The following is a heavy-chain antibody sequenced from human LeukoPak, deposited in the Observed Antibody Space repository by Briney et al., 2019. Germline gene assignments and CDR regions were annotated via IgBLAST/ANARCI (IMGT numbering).Heavy chain of an antibody. CDR3: ARDRGMVGQFDP. V-gene: IGHV3-7*01. D-gene: IGHD2-8*01. J-gene: IGHJ5*02. Sequence: GGSLRLSCAASGFTLSHFWMTWVRQAPGKGLEWVANIKEDGSEKNYADSVKGRFTISRDNAKNSLYLQMNSLRAEDTAVYYCARDRGMVGQFDPWGQGTLVTVSS. CDR1: GFTLSHFW. CDR2: IKEDGSEK.